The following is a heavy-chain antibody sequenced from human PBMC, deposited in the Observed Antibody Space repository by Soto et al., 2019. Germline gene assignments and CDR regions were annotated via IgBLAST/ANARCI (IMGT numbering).Heavy chain of an antibody. J-gene: IGHJ4*02. CDR3: ARSSIEPRVFMYPFDS. CDR1: GDSITSSSHY. D-gene: IGHD6-6*01. V-gene: IGHV4-39*01. Sequence: QLQLQESGPGLVKPSETLSLTCTVSGDSITSSSHYWGWIRQPPGKGLECIANIYYDGNTYYNPSLKSRVAISLDTSTNQFSLRLNSVTAADTAVYYCARSSIEPRVFMYPFDSWGQGTLVTVSS. CDR2: IYYDGNT.